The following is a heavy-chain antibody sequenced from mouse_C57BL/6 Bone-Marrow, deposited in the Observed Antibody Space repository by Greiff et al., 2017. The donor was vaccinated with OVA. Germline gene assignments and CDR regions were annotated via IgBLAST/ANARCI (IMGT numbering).Heavy chain of an antibody. V-gene: IGHV1-81*01. J-gene: IGHJ3*01. D-gene: IGHD4-1*01. CDR3: ARSRDWAWFAY. CDR2: IYPRSGNT. Sequence: QVQLQQSGAELARPGASVKLSCKASGYTFTSYGISWVKQRTGQGLEWIGEIYPRSGNTYYNEKFKGKATLTADKSSSKAYMELRSLTSEDSAVYSCARSRDWAWFAYWGQGTLVTVSA. CDR1: GYTFTSYG.